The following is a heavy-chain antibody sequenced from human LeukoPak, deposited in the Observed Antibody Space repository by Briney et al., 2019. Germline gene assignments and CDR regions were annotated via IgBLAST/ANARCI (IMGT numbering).Heavy chain of an antibody. V-gene: IGHV4-34*01. Sequence: PSETLSLTCAVSGGSLSNNYWSWIRQPPGKGLDWIGEIIHSGSTNYNPSLKSRVTISVVTSMNQVSLKLHSVTAADTAVYYCARGRYDFWSGYYGFWGQGTLVTVSS. CDR2: IIHSGST. CDR3: ARGRYDFWSGYYGF. CDR1: GGSLSNNY. J-gene: IGHJ4*02. D-gene: IGHD3-3*01.